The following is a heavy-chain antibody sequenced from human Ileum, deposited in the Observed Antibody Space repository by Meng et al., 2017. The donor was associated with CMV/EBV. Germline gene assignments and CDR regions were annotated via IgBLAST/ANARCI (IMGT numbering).Heavy chain of an antibody. V-gene: IGHV3-7*01. J-gene: IGHJ4*02. Sequence: GGSLRLSCAASGFTFSNYWMSWVRQAPGKGLEWVANIKEDGSEKYSVDSVKGRFTISRDNARNTLYLQMNSLRAEDTAVYYCARERFWSGYSFDNWGQGTLVTVSS. CDR3: ARERFWSGYSFDN. CDR1: GFTFSNYW. D-gene: IGHD3-3*01. CDR2: IKEDGSEK.